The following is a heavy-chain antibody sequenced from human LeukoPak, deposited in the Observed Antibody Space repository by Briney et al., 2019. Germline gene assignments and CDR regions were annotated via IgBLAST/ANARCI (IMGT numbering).Heavy chain of an antibody. J-gene: IGHJ3*02. V-gene: IGHV1-2*02. CDR1: GNTLSGYY. Sequence: GASVKVSCKASGNTLSGYYMHWVRQAHGQGLEWMGWINPNSGDTNYAQKFQGRVTMNRDTSISTGYMELSRLTSDDTAVYYCARDGSHAFDIWGQGTKVTVSS. CDR2: INPNSGDT. CDR3: ARDGSHAFDI.